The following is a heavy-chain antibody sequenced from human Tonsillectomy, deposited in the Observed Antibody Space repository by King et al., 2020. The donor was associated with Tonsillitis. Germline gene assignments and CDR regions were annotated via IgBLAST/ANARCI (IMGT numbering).Heavy chain of an antibody. V-gene: IGHV4-30-4*07. J-gene: IGHJ4*02. CDR1: GGSISSGGYS. CDR3: ARHWGSPYYRLHFDY. D-gene: IGHD2-15*01. Sequence: QLQESGPGLVKPSQTLSLTCAVSGGSISSGGYSWSWIRQPPGKGLEWIGYIYYSGSTYNPSLKSRVTITVDTSTNKFSLKLNSVTAADTAVYYCARHWGSPYYRLHFDYWGQGTLVTVSS. CDR2: IYYSGST.